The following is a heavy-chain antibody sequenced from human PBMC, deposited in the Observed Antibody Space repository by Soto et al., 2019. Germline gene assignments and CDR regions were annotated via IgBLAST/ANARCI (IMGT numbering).Heavy chain of an antibody. D-gene: IGHD3-3*01. CDR1: GFTFSSYA. J-gene: IGHJ6*02. CDR2: VIGSGDST. V-gene: IGHV3-23*01. CDR3: AKATNFGMGPDYSYYYGMDV. Sequence: GGSLRLSCAASGFTFSSYAMNWVRQAPGKGLEWVSSVIGSGDSTYYADSVKGRFTISGDTSKRTLYLQMTSLRGEDTAVYYCAKATNFGMGPDYSYYYGMDVWGQGTTVTVSS.